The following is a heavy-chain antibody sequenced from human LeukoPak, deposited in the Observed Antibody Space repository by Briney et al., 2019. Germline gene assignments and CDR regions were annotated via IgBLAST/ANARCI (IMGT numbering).Heavy chain of an antibody. J-gene: IGHJ4*02. CDR2: VNPNSGGT. Sequence: ASVKVSCKASGYTFTGYYMHWVRQAPGQGLEWMGWVNPNSGGTNYAQKFQGRVTMTRDTSISTAYMELSSLRAEDTAMYYCARDRIAVAATETSFDYWGQGTLVTVSS. D-gene: IGHD6-19*01. V-gene: IGHV1-2*02. CDR3: ARDRIAVAATETSFDY. CDR1: GYTFTGYY.